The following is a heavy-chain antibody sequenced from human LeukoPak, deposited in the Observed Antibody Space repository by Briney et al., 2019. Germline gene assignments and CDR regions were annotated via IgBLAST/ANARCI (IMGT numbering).Heavy chain of an antibody. CDR1: GGTFSSYA. J-gene: IGHJ4*02. CDR2: IIPIFGIA. CDR3: ASHIRFLEWSYFDY. D-gene: IGHD3-3*01. V-gene: IGHV1-69*04. Sequence: SVKVSYKASGGTFSSYAISWVRQAPGQGLEWMGRIIPIFGIANYAQKFQGRVTITADKSTSTAYMELSSLRSEDSAVYYCASHIRFLEWSYFDYWGQGTLVTVSS.